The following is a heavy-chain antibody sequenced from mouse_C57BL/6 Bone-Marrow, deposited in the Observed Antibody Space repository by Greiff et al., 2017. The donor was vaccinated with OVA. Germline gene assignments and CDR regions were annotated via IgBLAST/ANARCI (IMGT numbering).Heavy chain of an antibody. CDR2: IWSDGST. CDR1: GFSLTSYG. Sequence: QVQLQQSGPGLVAPSQSLSITCTVSGFSLTSYGVHWVRQPPGKGLEWLVVIWSDGSTTYNAALKSRLSISKDNSKSQVFLKMNILQSDDTAMYYCARQSYFGAMDYWGQGTSVTVSS. J-gene: IGHJ4*01. V-gene: IGHV2-6-1*01. D-gene: IGHD2-12*01. CDR3: ARQSYFGAMDY.